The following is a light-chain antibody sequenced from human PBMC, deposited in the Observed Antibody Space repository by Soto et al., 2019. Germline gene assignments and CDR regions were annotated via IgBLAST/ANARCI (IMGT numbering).Light chain of an antibody. CDR2: DVS. V-gene: IGLV2-11*01. Sequence: VLTQPRSVSGSPGQSVTISCTGTSSDVGGYNYVSWYQQHPGKAPKLMIYDVSKRPSGVPDRFSGSKSGNTASLTISGLQAEDEADYYCCSYAGSYTLYVFGTGTKVTVL. J-gene: IGLJ1*01. CDR3: CSYAGSYTLYV. CDR1: SSDVGGYNY.